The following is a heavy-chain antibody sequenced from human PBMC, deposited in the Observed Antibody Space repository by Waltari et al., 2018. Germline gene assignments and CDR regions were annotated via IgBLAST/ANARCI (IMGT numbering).Heavy chain of an antibody. CDR1: GFTFSTFW. CDR2: IISSSSTI. Sequence: EVQLVESGGGLVHSGGSLRLSCGASGFTFSTFWMPWVRQDPGKGLEWVAYIISSSSTIYYADSVKGRFTISRDNAKNSLYLQMNSLRAEDTAVYYCARVPVHRDSGYDSDYWGQGTLVTVSS. V-gene: IGHV3-48*04. CDR3: ARVPVHRDSGYDSDY. J-gene: IGHJ4*02. D-gene: IGHD5-12*01.